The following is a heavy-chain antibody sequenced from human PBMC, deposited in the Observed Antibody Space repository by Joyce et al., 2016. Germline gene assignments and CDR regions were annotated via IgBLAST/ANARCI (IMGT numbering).Heavy chain of an antibody. CDR1: GKSLSELS. J-gene: IGHJ5*02. V-gene: IGHV1-24*01. CDR3: AISSVHGWGVWVS. Sequence: QVQLSQSGPEVKKPGASVKVSCKVSGKSLSELSMHWVRHFPGQGLEWLEGIHPEDGHTRYAENLPGRVTMTENTSTDTGYMELNSLTFEDTAVYYCAISSVHGWGVWVSWGQGTLVTVSS. D-gene: IGHD3-16*01. CDR2: IHPEDGHT.